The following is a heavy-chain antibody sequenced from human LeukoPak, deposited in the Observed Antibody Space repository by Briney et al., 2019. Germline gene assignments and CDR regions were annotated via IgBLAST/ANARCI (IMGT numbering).Heavy chain of an antibody. CDR2: IYTSGST. CDR3: ATQSIAAATGDAFDI. CDR1: GGSISSYY. Sequence: SETLSLTCTVSGGSISSYYWSWIRQPAGKGLEWIGRIYTSGSTNYNPSLKSRVTMSVDTSKNQFSLKLSSVTAADTAVYYCATQSIAAATGDAFDIWGQGTMVTVSS. V-gene: IGHV4-4*07. J-gene: IGHJ3*02. D-gene: IGHD6-13*01.